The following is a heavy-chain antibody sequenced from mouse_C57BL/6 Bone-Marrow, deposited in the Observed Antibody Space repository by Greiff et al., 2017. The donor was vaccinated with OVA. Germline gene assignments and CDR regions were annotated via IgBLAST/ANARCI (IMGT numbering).Heavy chain of an antibody. CDR2: INPSSGYT. J-gene: IGHJ4*01. V-gene: IGHV1-7*01. D-gene: IGHD1-1*01. CDR3: AREPSITTVVAPFYAMDY. Sequence: VQLVESGAELAKPGASVKLSCKASGYTFTSYWMHWVKQRPGQGLEWIGYINPSSGYTKYNQKFKDKATLTADKSSSIAYMQLSSLTYEDSAVYYCAREPSITTVVAPFYAMDYWGQGTSVTVSS. CDR1: GYTFTSYW.